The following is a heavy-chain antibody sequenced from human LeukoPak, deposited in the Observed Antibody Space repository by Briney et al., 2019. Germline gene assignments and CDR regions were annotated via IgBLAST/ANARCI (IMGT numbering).Heavy chain of an antibody. CDR1: GFTFRNYG. D-gene: IGHD2-8*02. CDR2: IWSDGNNK. CDR3: AKDPGASVPGFYMDV. Sequence: GGSLRLSCAASGFTFRNYGMNWVRQATGKGLEWVSFIWSDGNNKFYADSVNGRFTISRDNSKNMLYLQMYSLRPEDTAVFYCAKDPGASVPGFYMDVWGKGPTVTVSS. J-gene: IGHJ6*03. V-gene: IGHV3-30*02.